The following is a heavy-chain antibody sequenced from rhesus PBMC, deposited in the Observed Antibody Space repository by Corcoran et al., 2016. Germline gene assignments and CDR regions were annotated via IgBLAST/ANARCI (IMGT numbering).Heavy chain of an antibody. J-gene: IGHJ2*01. D-gene: IGHD6-13*01. CDR1: GFTFSSYG. CDR3: AKLYSSWDWYFDL. V-gene: IGHV3S5*01. CDR2: ISNGGGST. Sequence: EVQLVESGGGLVQPGGSLRLSCAASGFTFSSYGMSWVRQAPGKGLEWVSYISNGGGSTYYADSVKGRFTISRDNSKNTLSLQINSLRAEDTAVYYCAKLYSSWDWYFDLWGPGTPITISS.